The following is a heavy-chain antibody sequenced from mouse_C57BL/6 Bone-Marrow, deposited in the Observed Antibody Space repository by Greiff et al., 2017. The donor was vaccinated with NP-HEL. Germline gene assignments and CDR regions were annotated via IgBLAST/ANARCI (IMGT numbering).Heavy chain of an antibody. D-gene: IGHD2-1*01. CDR3: ARGGNYWYYFDY. CDR2: FHPYNDDT. J-gene: IGHJ2*01. CDR1: GYTFTTYP. V-gene: IGHV1-47*01. Sequence: VQLQQSGAELVKPGASVKMSCKASGYTFTTYPIEWVKQNHGKSLEWIGNFHPYNDDTEYNEKFKNKATLTVEKSSSTVYLELSRLTSDDSSVYYCARGGNYWYYFDYWGQDTTLTVSS.